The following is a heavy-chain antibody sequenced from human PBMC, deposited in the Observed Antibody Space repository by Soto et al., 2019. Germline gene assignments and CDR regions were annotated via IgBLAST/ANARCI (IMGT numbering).Heavy chain of an antibody. CDR3: ARQRTSVVTQAYFDV. CDR2: IYYSGST. J-gene: IGHJ4*02. V-gene: IGHV4-39*01. Sequence: SETLSLTCTVSGGSISSSSFYWGWIRQPPGKGLEWLGSIYYSGSTYYNPSLKSRVTMSVDTSTNQFSLRLNSVTAADTAVYYCARQRTSVVTQAYFDVWGPGSLVTVSS. D-gene: IGHD2-21*02. CDR1: GGSISSSSFY.